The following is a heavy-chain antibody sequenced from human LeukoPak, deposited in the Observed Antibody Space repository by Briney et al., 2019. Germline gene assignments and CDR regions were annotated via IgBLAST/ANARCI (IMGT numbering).Heavy chain of an antibody. V-gene: IGHV4-4*07. D-gene: IGHD3-16*02. CDR1: GGSISSYY. CDR3: ARDTRLGELSLSGYYYYYYMDV. J-gene: IGHJ6*03. CDR2: IYYSGTT. Sequence: SETLSLTCTVSGGSISSYYWSWIRQPAGKGLEWIGSIYYSGTTYYNPSLKSRVTMSVDTSKNQFSLKLSSVTAADTAVYYCARDTRLGELSLSGYYYYYYMDVWGKGTTVTISS.